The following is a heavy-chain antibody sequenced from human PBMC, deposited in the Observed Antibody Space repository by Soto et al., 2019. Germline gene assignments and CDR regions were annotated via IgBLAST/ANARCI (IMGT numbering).Heavy chain of an antibody. CDR1: GGTFSSYA. Sequence: QVQLVQSGAEVKKPGPSVKVSCKASGGTFSSYAISWVRQAPGQGLEWMGGIIPIFGTANYAQKFQGRVTITADESTSTAYMELSSLRSEDTAVYYCAREKTEGGYCTNGVCYTFDYWGQGTLVTVSS. CDR3: AREKTEGGYCTNGVCYTFDY. D-gene: IGHD2-8*01. V-gene: IGHV1-69*01. CDR2: IIPIFGTA. J-gene: IGHJ4*02.